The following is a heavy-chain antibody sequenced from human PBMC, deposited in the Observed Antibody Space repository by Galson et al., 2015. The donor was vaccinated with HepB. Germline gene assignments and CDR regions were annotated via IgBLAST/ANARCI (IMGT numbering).Heavy chain of an antibody. V-gene: IGHV1-24*01. Sequence: SVKVSCKVSGYTLTELSMHWVRQAPGKGLEWMGGFDPEDGETIYAQKFQGRVTMTEDTSTDTAYMELSSLRSEDTAVYYCATGYGSGPEYYFDYWGQGTLVTVSS. CDR2: FDPEDGET. CDR3: ATGYGSGPEYYFDY. D-gene: IGHD3-10*01. J-gene: IGHJ4*02. CDR1: GYTLTELS.